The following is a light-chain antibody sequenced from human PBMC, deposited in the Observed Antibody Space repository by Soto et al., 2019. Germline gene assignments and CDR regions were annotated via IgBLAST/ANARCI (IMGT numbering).Light chain of an antibody. CDR3: AAWDDSLTAWV. CDR1: NSNIGGNS. J-gene: IGLJ3*02. Sequence: QTVLTQPPSASGTPGQRVTISCSGSNSNIGGNSVNWYQQLPLRAPKLLIYRNNQRPSGVPDRFSGSKSGTSASMAISGVRSEDEADYYCAAWDDSLTAWVFGGGTKLTVL. V-gene: IGLV1-47*02. CDR2: RNN.